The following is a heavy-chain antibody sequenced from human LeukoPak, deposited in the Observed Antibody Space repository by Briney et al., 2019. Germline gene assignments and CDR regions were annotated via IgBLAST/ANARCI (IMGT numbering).Heavy chain of an antibody. J-gene: IGHJ5*02. CDR3: AREAGSSLWFAP. CDR1: GFTFSSYS. V-gene: IGHV3-21*01. CDR2: ISSSSSYI. Sequence: KPGGSLRLSCAASGFTFSSYSMNWVRQAPGRGLEWVSSISSSSSYIYYADSVKGRFTISRDNAKNSLYLQMNSLRAEDTAVYYCAREAGSSLWFAPWGQGTLVTVSS. D-gene: IGHD3-10*01.